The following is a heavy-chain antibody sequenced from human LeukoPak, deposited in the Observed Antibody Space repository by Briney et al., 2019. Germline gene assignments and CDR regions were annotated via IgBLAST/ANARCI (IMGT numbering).Heavy chain of an antibody. CDR3: ASQILYSSGWSFDY. J-gene: IGHJ4*02. Sequence: ASVKVSCKASGGTFSSYAISWVRQAPGQGLEWMGRINPNFGTANYAQKFQGRVTITADKSTSTAYMELSSLRSEDTAVYYCASQILYSSGWSFDYWGQGTLVTVSS. CDR1: GGTFSSYA. D-gene: IGHD6-19*01. V-gene: IGHV1-69*06. CDR2: INPNFGTA.